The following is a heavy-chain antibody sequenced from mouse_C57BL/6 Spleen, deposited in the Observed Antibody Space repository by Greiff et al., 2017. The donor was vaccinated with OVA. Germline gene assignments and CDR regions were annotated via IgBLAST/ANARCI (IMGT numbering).Heavy chain of an antibody. V-gene: IGHV1-15*01. Sequence: QVQLQQSGAELVRPGASVTLSCKASGYTFTDYEMHWVKQTPVHGLEWIGAIDPETGGTAYNQKFKGKAILTADKSSSTAYMELRSLTSEDSAVYYCTNVLRRPPSYWGQGTSVTVSS. CDR1: GYTFTDYE. CDR2: IDPETGGT. CDR3: TNVLRRPPSY. D-gene: IGHD1-1*01. J-gene: IGHJ4*01.